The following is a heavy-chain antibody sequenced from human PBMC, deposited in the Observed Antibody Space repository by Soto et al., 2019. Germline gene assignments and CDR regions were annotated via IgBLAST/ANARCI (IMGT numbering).Heavy chain of an antibody. V-gene: IGHV4-59*01. Sequence: QVQVQESGPGLVKPSETLALTCSVSGASFSSYYWSWIRQPPGKGLEWIGYIYYNGNTDYNPSLKSRVTMSVDTSKNQFFLKLTSVTAADTAVYYCAGAFIAMVRGVVINWFDPWGQATLVTVSS. D-gene: IGHD3-10*01. CDR2: IYYNGNT. J-gene: IGHJ5*02. CDR3: AGAFIAMVRGVVINWFDP. CDR1: GASFSSYY.